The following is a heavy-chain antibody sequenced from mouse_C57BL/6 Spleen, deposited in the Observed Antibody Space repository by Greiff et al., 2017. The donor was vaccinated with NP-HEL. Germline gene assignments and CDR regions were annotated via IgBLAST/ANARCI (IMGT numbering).Heavy chain of an antibody. CDR3: ARSGITTVVAPYAMDY. CDR2: INPGSGGT. V-gene: IGHV1-54*01. D-gene: IGHD1-1*01. CDR1: GYAFTNYL. Sequence: QVQLQQSGAELVRPGTSVKVSCKASGYAFTNYLIEWVKQRPGQGLEWIGVINPGSGGTNYNEKFKGKATLTADKSSSTAYMQLSSLTSEDSAVYFCARSGITTVVAPYAMDYWGQGTSVTVSS. J-gene: IGHJ4*01.